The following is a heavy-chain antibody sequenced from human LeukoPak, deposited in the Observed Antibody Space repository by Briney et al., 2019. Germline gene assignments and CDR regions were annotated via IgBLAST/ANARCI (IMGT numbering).Heavy chain of an antibody. CDR2: ISAASAV. CDR3: VRDLDSVAFF. J-gene: IGHJ4*02. CDR1: GFTFSGFS. D-gene: IGHD1-1*01. Sequence: GGSLRLSCAASGFTFSGFSMNWVRQAPGKGLEWVSYISAASAVYYADSVKGRFTISRDNAKNSLYLQMNSLRAEDTAIYYCVRDLDSVAFFWGQGTLVTVSS. V-gene: IGHV3-48*01.